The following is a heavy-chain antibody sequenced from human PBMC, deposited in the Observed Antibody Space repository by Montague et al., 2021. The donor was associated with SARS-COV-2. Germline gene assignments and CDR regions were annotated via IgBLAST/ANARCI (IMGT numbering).Heavy chain of an antibody. J-gene: IGHJ4*02. D-gene: IGHD3-16*02. V-gene: IGHV4-39*01. CDR2: IFYSGTT. CDR1: GASISSSENS. Sequence: SETLSLTCTVSGASISSSENSWGWIRQSPGKGLEWFGSIFYSGTTYFNPSLRSRIAISVDTSKNQFSLKVTSVTAADTAVYYCARHVTFEGVVAALDYWGQGHLVSVSS. CDR3: ARHVTFEGVVAALDY.